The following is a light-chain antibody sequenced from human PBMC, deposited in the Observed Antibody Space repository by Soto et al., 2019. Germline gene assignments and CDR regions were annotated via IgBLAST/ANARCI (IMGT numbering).Light chain of an antibody. V-gene: IGKV1-5*03. CDR2: KAS. CDR1: QSISLS. J-gene: IGKJ1*01. CDR3: QQYRYFPWT. Sequence: DIQMTQSPSTLSASVGDRVTITCRASQSISLSLAWHQQKPGKAPKPLMYKASSLESGAPSRFSGSGSGTEFTLTISSLQPDDFAPYYCQQYRYFPWTFGQGTKVEIK.